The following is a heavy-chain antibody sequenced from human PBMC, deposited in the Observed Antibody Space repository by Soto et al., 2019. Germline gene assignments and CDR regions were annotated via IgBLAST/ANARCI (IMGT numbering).Heavy chain of an antibody. J-gene: IGHJ3*02. CDR3: ALEPLYAYGDFSHVFEM. CDR2: VYHTGTT. D-gene: IGHD4-17*01. Sequence: QVQLQESGPGLVKPSQHLSLSCTVSGDSMSRGDSYWSWIRLPPGKGQERIGLVYHTGTTYYSPSLKGRVDISVATSKNQFSLKLNAVTAADTAVSYCALEPLYAYGDFSHVFEMWGQGTMVTVSS. V-gene: IGHV4-30-4*01. CDR1: GDSMSRGDSY.